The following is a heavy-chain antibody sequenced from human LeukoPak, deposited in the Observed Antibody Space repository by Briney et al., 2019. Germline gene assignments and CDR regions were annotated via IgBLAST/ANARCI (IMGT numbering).Heavy chain of an antibody. J-gene: IGHJ5*02. Sequence: ASVKVSCKASGYTFTGYYMHWVRQAPGQGLEWMGWINPNSGGTNYAQKFQGRVTMTRDTSISTAYMELSRLRSDDTAVYYCARGDTWIQGSNWFDPWGQGTLVTVSS. D-gene: IGHD5-18*01. V-gene: IGHV1-2*02. CDR3: ARGDTWIQGSNWFDP. CDR2: INPNSGGT. CDR1: GYTFTGYY.